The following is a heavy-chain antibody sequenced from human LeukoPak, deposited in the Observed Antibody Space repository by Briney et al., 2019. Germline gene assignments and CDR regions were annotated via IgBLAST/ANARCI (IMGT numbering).Heavy chain of an antibody. CDR3: ATEERCTVTDCPTAFDH. D-gene: IGHD1-1*01. CDR2: VRFEGRET. V-gene: IGHV3-30*02. J-gene: IGHJ4*02. Sequence: GGSLRLSCAASGFTFSSYDMHWVGRAPGKGLGWLAFVRFEGRETFYADSVNGRFTISRDNSKSTLYLQMPYVRLEDTAVYYCATEERCTVTDCPTAFDHWGQGTQVTVS. CDR1: GFTFSSYD.